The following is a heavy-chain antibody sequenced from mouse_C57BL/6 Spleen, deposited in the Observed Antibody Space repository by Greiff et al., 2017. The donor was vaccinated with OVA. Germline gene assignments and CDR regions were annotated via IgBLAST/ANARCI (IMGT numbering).Heavy chain of an antibody. CDR3: ARDEGLLVYYAMDY. J-gene: IGHJ4*01. V-gene: IGHV5-4*01. CDR2: ISDGGSYT. CDR1: GFTFSSYA. Sequence: DVQLVESGGGLVKPGGSLKLSCAASGFTFSSYAMSWVRQTPEKRLEWVATISDGGSYTYYPDNVKGRFTISRDNAKNNLYLQMSHLKSEDTAMYYCARDEGLLVYYAMDYWGQGTSVTVSS. D-gene: IGHD2-3*01.